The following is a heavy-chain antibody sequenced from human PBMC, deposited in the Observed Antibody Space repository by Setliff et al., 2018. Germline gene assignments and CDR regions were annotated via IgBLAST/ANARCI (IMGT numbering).Heavy chain of an antibody. CDR2: IRGRTDNYAT. CDR3: TFARDGYDVFDI. CDR1: GFSFSGSA. V-gene: IGHV3-73*01. Sequence: PGGSLRLSCAASGFSFSGSAVYWVRQASVKGLEWIGRIRGRTDNYATAYAASVRGRFTISRDDSKNTAYLQMNSLKTEDTAVYYCTFARDGYDVFDIWGQVTMVTVSS. D-gene: IGHD5-18*01. J-gene: IGHJ3*02.